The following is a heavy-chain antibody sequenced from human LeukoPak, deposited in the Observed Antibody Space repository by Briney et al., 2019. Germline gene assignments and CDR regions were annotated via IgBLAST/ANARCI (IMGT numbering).Heavy chain of an antibody. D-gene: IGHD3-10*01. CDR1: GYSLNDLS. J-gene: IGHJ4*02. Sequence: ASVKVSCKVSGYSLNDLSMHWVRQAPGKGLEWMGGLDPKTGESVYAQRFQGRLSMTEDTSSHTAYMEMSSLRSDDTAVYYCATAKIGFTVLLGTLYYWGQGTLVTVSS. CDR2: LDPKTGES. V-gene: IGHV1-24*01. CDR3: ATAKIGFTVLLGTLYY.